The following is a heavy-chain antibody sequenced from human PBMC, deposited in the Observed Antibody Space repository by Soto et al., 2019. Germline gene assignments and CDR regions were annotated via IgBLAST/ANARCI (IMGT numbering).Heavy chain of an antibody. V-gene: IGHV3-30*04. Sequence: QVHLVEPGGGVVQPGMSLRLSCVASEVIFSNSAMHWVRQAPGKGLEWVAVVSFDGSLKYYADSVEGRFTISRDSSKNTLYLQMNSLRPEDTAVYYCTRDGPSSLTSYFDYWGQGTQVTVSS. D-gene: IGHD2-2*01. CDR2: VSFDGSLK. CDR1: EVIFSNSA. CDR3: TRDGPSSLTSYFDY. J-gene: IGHJ4*02.